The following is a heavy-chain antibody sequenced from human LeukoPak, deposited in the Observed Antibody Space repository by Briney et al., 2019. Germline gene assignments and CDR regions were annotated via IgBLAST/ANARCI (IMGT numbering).Heavy chain of an antibody. V-gene: IGHV1-69*01. J-gene: IGHJ4*02. Sequence: SVKVSCKASGGTFSSYAISWVRQAPGQGLEWMGGIIPIFGTANYAQKFQGRVTITADESTSTAYRELSSLRSEDTAVYYCARDGDGYTIFDYWGQGTLVTVSS. D-gene: IGHD5-24*01. CDR3: ARDGDGYTIFDY. CDR2: IIPIFGTA. CDR1: GGTFSSYA.